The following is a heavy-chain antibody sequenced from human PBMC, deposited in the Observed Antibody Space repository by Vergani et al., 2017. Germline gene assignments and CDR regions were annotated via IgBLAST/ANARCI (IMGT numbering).Heavy chain of an antibody. CDR2: INTNGDCT. V-gene: IGHV3-23*01. J-gene: IGHJ5*01. D-gene: IGHD1-1*01. CDR1: GFSFTTYA. CDR3: AKGGWNYWFDS. Sequence: EVQLLESGGDLVQPGGSLRLSCAASGFSFTTYAMSWVRQAPGKGLEWVSTINTNGDCTRYGDSGKGRFTISRDNSKSTLYLQMNSLSAEDTAIYYCAKGGWNYWFDSLGQGTLVIVS.